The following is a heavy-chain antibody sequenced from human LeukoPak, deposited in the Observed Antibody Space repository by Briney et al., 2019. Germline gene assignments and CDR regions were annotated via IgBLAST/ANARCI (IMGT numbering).Heavy chain of an antibody. Sequence: SETLSLTCTVSGGSISGSSYYWGWIRQPPGKGLEWIGSIYYSGSTYYNPSLKSRVTISVDTSKNQFSLKLNSVTATDTAVYYCARRMSSSWYFDYWGQGTLVTVSS. V-gene: IGHV4-39*01. J-gene: IGHJ4*02. CDR1: GGSISGSSYY. D-gene: IGHD6-13*01. CDR2: IYYSGST. CDR3: ARRMSSSWYFDY.